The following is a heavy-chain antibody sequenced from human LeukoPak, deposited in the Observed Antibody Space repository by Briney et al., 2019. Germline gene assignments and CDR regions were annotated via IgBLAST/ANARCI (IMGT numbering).Heavy chain of an antibody. CDR2: ISVYNDDT. CDR3: ARSTQLPSEYFNGMDV. Sequence: ASVKVSCKASGYAFRTYGISWVRQAVGQGLEWMGWISVYNDDTHYAQKFRGRLSMTTDTSRSTVYMELRSLRSDDTAVYFCARSTQLPSEYFNGMDVWGQGTTVTVSS. J-gene: IGHJ6*02. CDR1: GYAFRTYG. V-gene: IGHV1-18*01. D-gene: IGHD5-24*01.